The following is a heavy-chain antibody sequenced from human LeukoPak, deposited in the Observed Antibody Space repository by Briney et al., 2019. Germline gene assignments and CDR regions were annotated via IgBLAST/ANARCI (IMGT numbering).Heavy chain of an antibody. CDR3: ATAGDYGEYYFDY. V-gene: IGHV1-8*02. CDR2: MNPNSGNT. CDR1: GYTFTSYE. Sequence: GASVKVSCRASGYTFTSYEIHWVRQAPGQGLEWMGWMNPNSGNTVYAQKFQGRVTMTEDTSTDTAYMELSSLRSEDTAVYYCATAGDYGEYYFDYWGQGTLVTVSS. D-gene: IGHD4-17*01. J-gene: IGHJ4*02.